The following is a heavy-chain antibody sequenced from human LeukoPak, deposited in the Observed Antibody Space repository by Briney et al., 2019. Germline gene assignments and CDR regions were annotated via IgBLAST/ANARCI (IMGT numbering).Heavy chain of an antibody. CDR2: INPNSGGT. V-gene: IGHV1-2*02. D-gene: IGHD3-3*01. Sequence: ASVKVSCKASGYTSTGYYMHWVRQAPGQGLEWMGWINPNSGGTNYAQKFQGRVTMTRDTSISTAYMELSRLRSDDTAVYYCARAHYDFWSGYYLGYWGQGTLVTVSS. CDR3: ARAHYDFWSGYYLGY. J-gene: IGHJ4*02. CDR1: GYTSTGYY.